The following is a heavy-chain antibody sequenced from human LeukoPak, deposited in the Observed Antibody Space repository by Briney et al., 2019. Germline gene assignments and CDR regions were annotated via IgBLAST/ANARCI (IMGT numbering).Heavy chain of an antibody. D-gene: IGHD3-16*02. J-gene: IGHJ2*01. Sequence: GASVTVSCKVSGYTLTELSMHWVRQAPGKGLEWMGGFDPEDGETIYAQKFQGRVTMTEDTSTDTAYMELSSLRSEDTAVYYCATDLDYVWGSYRPYWYFDLWGRGTLVTVSS. CDR1: GYTLTELS. CDR2: FDPEDGET. V-gene: IGHV1-24*01. CDR3: ATDLDYVWGSYRPYWYFDL.